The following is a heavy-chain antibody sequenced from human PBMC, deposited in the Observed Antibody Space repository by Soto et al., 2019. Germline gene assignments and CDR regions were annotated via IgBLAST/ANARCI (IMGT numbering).Heavy chain of an antibody. CDR3: ARDLLLGYCSSTSCYARNNYYYYGMDV. D-gene: IGHD2-2*01. J-gene: IGHJ6*02. CDR1: GYTFTGYY. CDR2: INPNSGGT. Sequence: ASVKVSCKASGYTFTGYYMHWVRQAPGQGLEWMGWINPNSGGTNYAQKFQGWVTMTRDTSISTAYMELSRLRSDDTAVYYCARDLLLGYCSSTSCYARNNYYYYGMDVWGQGTTDTVSS. V-gene: IGHV1-2*04.